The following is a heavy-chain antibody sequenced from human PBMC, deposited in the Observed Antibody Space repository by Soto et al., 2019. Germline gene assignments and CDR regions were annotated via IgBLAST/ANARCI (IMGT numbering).Heavy chain of an antibody. V-gene: IGHV1-69*13. J-gene: IGHJ4*02. D-gene: IGHD4-17*01. CDR3: TRSSSTVTTCDY. CDR1: GGTFSTYA. CDR2: IIPIFGTT. Sequence: GASVKVSCKASGGTFSTYAFSWVRQAPGQGLEWMGGIIPIFGTTSYAQKFQGRVTIIADESTTTTYMELGSLRYQDTAMYYCTRSSSTVTTCDYLGQGTLVTVSS.